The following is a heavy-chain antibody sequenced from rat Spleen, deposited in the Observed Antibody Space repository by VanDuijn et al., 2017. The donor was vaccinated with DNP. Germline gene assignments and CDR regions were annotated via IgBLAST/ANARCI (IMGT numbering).Heavy chain of an antibody. J-gene: IGHJ2*01. V-gene: IGHV5-19*01. D-gene: IGHD4-3*01. Sequence: EVQLVESGGGLVQPGRSMKLSCAASGFTFSNYGMHWIRQAPTKGLEWVATISTSGSRAYYPDSVKGRFTISRDDAKSSLYLQMNSLKSEDTATYYCTTVQFGAHYWGQGVMVTVSS. CDR2: ISTSGSRA. CDR3: TTVQFGAHY. CDR1: GFTFSNYG.